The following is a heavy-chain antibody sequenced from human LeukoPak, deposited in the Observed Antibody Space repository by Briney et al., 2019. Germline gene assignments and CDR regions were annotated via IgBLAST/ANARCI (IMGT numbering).Heavy chain of an antibody. D-gene: IGHD3-22*01. V-gene: IGHV3-21*01. CDR3: ARVSVYYSTSKYYFDY. Sequence: GGSLRLFCAPSGFTFSSYSMNWLRQATGEGLEWVSSICSSSSYIFYAVSVKARFTISRDHAKTSLNQQMNSMRAEETAVYYCARVSVYYSTSKYYFDYWGQGTLVTVSS. J-gene: IGHJ4*02. CDR2: ICSSSSYI. CDR1: GFTFSSYS.